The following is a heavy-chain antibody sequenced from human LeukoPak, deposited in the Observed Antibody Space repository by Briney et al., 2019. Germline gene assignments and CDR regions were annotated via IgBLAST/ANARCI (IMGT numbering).Heavy chain of an antibody. J-gene: IGHJ6*03. D-gene: IGHD3-10*01. V-gene: IGHV3-23*01. Sequence: GGSLRLSCAASRFIFSKYAMSWVRQAPGKGLEWVSGISASGVYTYYADSVKGRFTISRDNSKNTLYLQMNSLRAEDTAVYYCAKGRGRYGSGSYLTYYYYYMDVWGKGTTVTVSS. CDR1: RFIFSKYA. CDR2: ISASGVYT. CDR3: AKGRGRYGSGSYLTYYYYYMDV.